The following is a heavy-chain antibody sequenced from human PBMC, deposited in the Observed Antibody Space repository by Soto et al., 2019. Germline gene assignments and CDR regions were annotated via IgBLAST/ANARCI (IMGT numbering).Heavy chain of an antibody. V-gene: IGHV1-69*01. D-gene: IGHD6-6*01. CDR1: GGTFGSYA. Sequence: QVQLEQSGAEVKKPGSSVKVSCKASGGTFGSYAISWVRQAPGQGLEWMGGIIPIFGTANYAQKFQGRVTITADESTSTAYMELSSLRSEDTAVYYCASRSPEYSSTARKGFDPWGQGTLVTVSS. CDR2: IIPIFGTA. CDR3: ASRSPEYSSTARKGFDP. J-gene: IGHJ5*02.